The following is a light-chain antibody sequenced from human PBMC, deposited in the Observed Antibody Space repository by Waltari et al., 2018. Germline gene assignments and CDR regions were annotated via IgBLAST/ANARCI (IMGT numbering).Light chain of an antibody. CDR3: QSFDIRLSGGVV. CDR2: GNN. CDR1: SSNIGAGHD. Sequence: QSVLTQPPSMSGAPGQRVTISCTGSSSNIGAGHDVHRSQVFPGTAPKLLIYGNNNRPSGVPDRFSGSKSDTSASLAIGGLQAEDEADYYCQSFDIRLSGGVVFGGGTKVTVL. V-gene: IGLV1-40*01. J-gene: IGLJ3*02.